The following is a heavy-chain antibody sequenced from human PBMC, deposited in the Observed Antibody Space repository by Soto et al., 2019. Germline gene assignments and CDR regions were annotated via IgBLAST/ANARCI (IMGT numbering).Heavy chain of an antibody. J-gene: IGHJ6*03. Sequence: EEQLVESGGGLIKPGGSLRLSCVVSGFTFSDYTLNWVRQAPGRGLEWVSSIDTTSSDIYYADSVKGRFTISRYNDKNSLYLQIESLSAAETAVYDCMRDASTAQKPVYFYYYMGDSGKGTRGTVSS. CDR1: GFTFSDYT. CDR2: IDTTSSDI. CDR3: MRDASTAQKPVYFYYYMGD. D-gene: IGHD2-15*01. V-gene: IGHV3-21*01.